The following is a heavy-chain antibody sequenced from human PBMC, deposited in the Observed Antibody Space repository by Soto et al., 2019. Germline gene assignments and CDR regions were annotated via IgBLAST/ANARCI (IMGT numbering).Heavy chain of an antibody. CDR1: GGSISSSNW. CDR3: ARDPRGYSGYTDY. V-gene: IGHV4-4*02. J-gene: IGHJ4*02. Sequence: SETLSLTCAVSGGSISSSNWWSWVRQPPGKGLEWIGEIYHSGSANYNPSLKSRVTISVDKSKNQFSLKLSSVTAADTAVYYCARDPRGYSGYTDYWGQGTLVTVSS. D-gene: IGHD5-12*01. CDR2: IYHSGSA.